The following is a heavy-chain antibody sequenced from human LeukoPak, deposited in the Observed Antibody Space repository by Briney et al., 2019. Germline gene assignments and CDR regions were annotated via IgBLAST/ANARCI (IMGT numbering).Heavy chain of an antibody. J-gene: IGHJ4*02. V-gene: IGHV3-30*18. Sequence: GGSLRLFCAASGFTFSSYGMHWVRQAPGKGLEWVAVISYDGSNKYYADSVKGRFTISRDNSKNTLYLQINSLRAEDTAVYYCAKDRIVRGVMETPTYYFDYWGQGTLVTVSS. CDR1: GFTFSSYG. CDR3: AKDRIVRGVMETPTYYFDY. CDR2: ISYDGSNK. D-gene: IGHD3-10*01.